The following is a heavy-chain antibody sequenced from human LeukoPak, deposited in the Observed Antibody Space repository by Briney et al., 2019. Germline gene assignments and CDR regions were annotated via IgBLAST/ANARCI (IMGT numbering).Heavy chain of an antibody. D-gene: IGHD6-6*01. V-gene: IGHV1-18*01. CDR1: GYTFTSYG. CDR2: ISAYNGNT. Sequence: ASVKVSCKASGYTFTSYGISWVRQAPGQGLEWMGWISAYNGNTNYAQKLQGRVTMTTDTSTSTAYMELRSLRSDDTAVYYCAVVEYSSSPLTGDYWGQGTLVTVSP. CDR3: AVVEYSSSPLTGDY. J-gene: IGHJ4*02.